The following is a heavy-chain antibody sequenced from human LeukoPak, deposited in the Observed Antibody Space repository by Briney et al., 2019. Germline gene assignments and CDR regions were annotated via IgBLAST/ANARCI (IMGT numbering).Heavy chain of an antibody. V-gene: IGHV3-30*04. J-gene: IGHJ6*04. CDR1: GFTFSSYA. D-gene: IGHD3-10*01. CDR3: ARDLWFGELLRYYYYGMDV. CDR2: ISYDGSSK. Sequence: GRSLRLSCAASGFTFSSYAMHWVRQAPGKGLEWVAVISYDGSSKYYADSVKGQFTISRDNSKNTLYLQMNSLRAEDTAVYYCARDLWFGELLRYYYYGMDVWGKGTTVTVSS.